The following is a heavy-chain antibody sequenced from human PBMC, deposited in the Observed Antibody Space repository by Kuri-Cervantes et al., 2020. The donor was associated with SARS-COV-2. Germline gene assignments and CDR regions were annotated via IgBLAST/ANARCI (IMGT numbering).Heavy chain of an antibody. D-gene: IGHD4-23*01. Sequence: GGSLRLSCAASGFTFSSYAMHWVRQASGKGLEWVGRIRSKANSYATAYAASVKGRFTISRDDSKNTAYLQMNSLKTEDTAVYYCTRRDFYGGNSPEDYWGQGTLVTVSS. CDR2: IRSKANSYAT. CDR3: TRRDFYGGNSPEDY. CDR1: GFTFSSYA. J-gene: IGHJ4*02. V-gene: IGHV3-73*01.